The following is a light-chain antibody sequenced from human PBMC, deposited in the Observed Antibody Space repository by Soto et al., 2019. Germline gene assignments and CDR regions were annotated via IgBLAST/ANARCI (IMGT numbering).Light chain of an antibody. CDR2: AAS. CDR3: QQLNSYPFT. J-gene: IGKJ4*01. CDR1: QGISSY. V-gene: IGKV1-9*01. Sequence: DIQLTQSPSFLSASVGDRVTITCRASQGISSYLAWDQQKPGKAPKLLLYAASTLQSGVPSRFSGSGSGTEFTLTLSSLQPEDFATYYCQQLNSYPFTFGGGTKVEIK.